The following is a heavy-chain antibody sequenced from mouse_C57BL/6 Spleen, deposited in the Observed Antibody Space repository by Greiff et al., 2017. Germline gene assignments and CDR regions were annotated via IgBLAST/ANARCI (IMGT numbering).Heavy chain of an antibody. CDR1: GYTFTSYW. D-gene: IGHD2-4*01. Sequence: VQLQQPGAELVRPGSSVKLSCKASGYTFTSYWMDWVKQRPGQGLEWIGNIYPSDSETHYNQKFKDKATLTVDKSSSTAYMQLSSLTSEDSAVYYCARSRYDYDKDYWGQGTTLTVSS. CDR2: IYPSDSET. CDR3: ARSRYDYDKDY. J-gene: IGHJ2*01. V-gene: IGHV1-61*01.